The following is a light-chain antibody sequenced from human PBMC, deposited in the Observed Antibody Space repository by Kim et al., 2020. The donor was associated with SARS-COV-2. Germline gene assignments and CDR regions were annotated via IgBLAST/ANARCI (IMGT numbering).Light chain of an antibody. V-gene: IGLV2-14*03. Sequence: QSALTQPVSVSGSPGQSVTISCTGTNSDVGGYDHVSWYQQHPGEAPKLMISDVSNRPSGVSNRFSGSKSGNTASLSISGLQAEDEADYYCSSYTRTTSLVVFGGGTQLTVL. J-gene: IGLJ2*01. CDR2: DVS. CDR1: NSDVGGYDH. CDR3: SSYTRTTSLVV.